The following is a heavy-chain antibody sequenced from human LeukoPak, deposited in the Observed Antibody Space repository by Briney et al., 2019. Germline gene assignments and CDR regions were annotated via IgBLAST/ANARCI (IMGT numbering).Heavy chain of an antibody. Sequence: GGSLRLSCAASGFPFSSHAMSWVRQAPGKGLKWVSGISGGGGTTYCADSVKGRFTISRDNSRNTLYLQMSTLRDEDTAVYYCAKDGGVTGYYSRGYLDYWGQGTLVTASS. J-gene: IGHJ4*02. D-gene: IGHD3-9*01. V-gene: IGHV3-23*01. CDR2: ISGGGGTT. CDR1: GFPFSSHA. CDR3: AKDGGVTGYYSRGYLDY.